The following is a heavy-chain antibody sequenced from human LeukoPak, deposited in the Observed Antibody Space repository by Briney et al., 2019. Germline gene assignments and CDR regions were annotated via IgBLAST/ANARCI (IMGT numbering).Heavy chain of an antibody. CDR1: GYTFTSYY. CDR3: ARVRESSCSNGVCYAY. Sequence: ASVKVSFKASGYTFTSYYMHWVRQAPGEGLEWMGRINPNSGGTNYAQKFQGRVTMTGDTSISTAYMELSRLRSDDTAVYYCARVRESSCSNGVCYAYWGQGTLVTVSS. J-gene: IGHJ4*02. D-gene: IGHD2-8*01. V-gene: IGHV1-2*02. CDR2: INPNSGGT.